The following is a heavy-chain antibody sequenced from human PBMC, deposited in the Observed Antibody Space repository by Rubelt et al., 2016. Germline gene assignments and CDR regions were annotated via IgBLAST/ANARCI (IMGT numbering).Heavy chain of an antibody. D-gene: IGHD6-19*01. V-gene: IGHV1-2*02. CDR2: INPNSGGK. CDR1: GYTFTGYY. J-gene: IGHJ4*02. CDR3: ARLKGPYSSCWYRDY. Sequence: GASVKVSCKASGYTFTGYYMHWVRQAPGQGLEWMGWINPNSGGKNYAQKFQGRVTMTRDTSISTAYMELSRLRSDDTAVYYCARLKGPYSSCWYRDYWGQGTLVTVSS.